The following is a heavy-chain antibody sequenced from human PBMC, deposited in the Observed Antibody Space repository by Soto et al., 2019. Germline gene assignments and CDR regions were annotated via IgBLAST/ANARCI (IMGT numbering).Heavy chain of an antibody. CDR1: GGTVSNYY. D-gene: IGHD1-20*01. Sequence: QVQLVQSGAEVKKPGSSVKVSCKASGGTVSNYYISWVRQAPGQGLEWMGRIIPILGIANYAQKFQGRVTITADKSTSTAYMELSSLRSEDTAVYYCARYKDHFHYWGQGTLVTVSS. J-gene: IGHJ4*02. CDR2: IIPILGIA. V-gene: IGHV1-69*02. CDR3: ARYKDHFHY.